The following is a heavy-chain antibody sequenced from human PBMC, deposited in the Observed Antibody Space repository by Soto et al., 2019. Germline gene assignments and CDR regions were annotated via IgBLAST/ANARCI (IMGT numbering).Heavy chain of an antibody. D-gene: IGHD3-9*01. CDR2: ISGSGGST. CDR1: GFTFSSDA. Sequence: EVQLLESGGGLVQPGGSLRLSCAASGFTFSSDAMSWVRQAPGKALEWGSAISGSGGSTYYADSVKGRFTISRDNSQTTLYLQMNSLRAEDTAVYYCAKPLYYDILTGYYQPCAYWGQGTLVTVSS. V-gene: IGHV3-23*01. CDR3: AKPLYYDILTGYYQPCAY. J-gene: IGHJ4*02.